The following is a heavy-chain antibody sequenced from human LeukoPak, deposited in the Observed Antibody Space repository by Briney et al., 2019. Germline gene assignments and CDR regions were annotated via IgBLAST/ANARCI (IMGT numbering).Heavy chain of an antibody. CDR3: ARDLGSSGYGNDEDWFDP. CDR1: GGSISSSSYY. V-gene: IGHV4-39*07. CDR2: IYYSGST. Sequence: SETLSLTCTVSGGSISSSSYYWGWIRQPPGKGLEWIGSIYYSGSTYYNPSLKSRVTISVDTSKNQFSLKLSSVTAADTAVYYCARDLGSSGYGNDEDWFDPWGQGTLVTVSS. J-gene: IGHJ5*02. D-gene: IGHD3-22*01.